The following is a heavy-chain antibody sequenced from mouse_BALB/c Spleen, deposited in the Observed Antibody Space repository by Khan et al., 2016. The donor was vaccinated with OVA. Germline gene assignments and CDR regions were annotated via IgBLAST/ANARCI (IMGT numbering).Heavy chain of an antibody. V-gene: IGHV1-4*01. CDR1: GYTFTSYT. Sequence: VQLQASGAELARPGASVKMSCKASGYTFTSYTTYWVRQRPGQAMVWIGHINPSNNYTTYNQNFKDKAALIVDKSSSKAYMQLSKRTSENSAVYYCVREGAEYRSYGWFADWGQGTLVTVSA. J-gene: IGHJ3*01. D-gene: IGHD2-14*01. CDR3: VREGAEYRSYGWFAD. CDR2: INPSNNYT.